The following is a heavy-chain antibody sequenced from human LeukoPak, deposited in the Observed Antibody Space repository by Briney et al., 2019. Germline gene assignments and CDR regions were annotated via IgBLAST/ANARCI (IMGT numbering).Heavy chain of an antibody. Sequence: PGGSLRLSCAASGFTFSSYAMSWVRQAPGKGLEWVSAISGSGGSTYYADSVKGRFTISRDNSKNTLYLQMNSLRAEDTAVYYCAKGLYSGCDFGSGYFDYWGQGTLVTVSS. D-gene: IGHD5-12*01. CDR2: ISGSGGST. J-gene: IGHJ4*02. V-gene: IGHV3-23*01. CDR3: AKGLYSGCDFGSGYFDY. CDR1: GFTFSSYA.